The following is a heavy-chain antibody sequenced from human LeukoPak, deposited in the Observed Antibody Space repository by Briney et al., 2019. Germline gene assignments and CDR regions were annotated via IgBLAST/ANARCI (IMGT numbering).Heavy chain of an antibody. Sequence: PGGSQRLSCAASGFTFSSYSMNWVRQAPGKGLEWVSSISSSSSYIYYADSVKGRFTISRDNAKNSLYLQVNSLRAEDTAVYYCARDRGMLAAAFDIWGQGTMVTVSS. D-gene: IGHD6-13*01. CDR1: GFTFSSYS. CDR2: ISSSSSYI. J-gene: IGHJ3*02. CDR3: ARDRGMLAAAFDI. V-gene: IGHV3-21*01.